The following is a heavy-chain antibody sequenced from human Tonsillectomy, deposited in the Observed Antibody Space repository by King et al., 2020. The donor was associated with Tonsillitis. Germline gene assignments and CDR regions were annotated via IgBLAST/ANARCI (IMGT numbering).Heavy chain of an antibody. Sequence: VQLVESGGGLVKPGGSLRLSCSTSGFTFSNYDMNWVRQAPGKGLEWVSSIPSSNRYIQYADSVKGRFTISRDNAKSLLYLQMNSLRVEDTAVYYCAKDKGAGYYDNSRGAFDFWGQGTMVTVSS. D-gene: IGHD3-16*01. CDR1: GFTFSNYD. CDR2: IPSSNRYI. CDR3: AKDKGAGYYDNSRGAFDF. V-gene: IGHV3-21*01. J-gene: IGHJ3*01.